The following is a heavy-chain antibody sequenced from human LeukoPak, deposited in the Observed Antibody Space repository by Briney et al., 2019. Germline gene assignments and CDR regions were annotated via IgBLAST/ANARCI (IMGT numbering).Heavy chain of an antibody. J-gene: IGHJ6*02. D-gene: IGHD3-3*02. V-gene: IGHV3-9*01. CDR3: ASFLESGYYYGMDV. CDR2: ISWNSGSI. Sequence: GGSLRLSCAASGFTFDDYAMHWVRHAPGKGLEWVSGISWNSGSIGYADSVKGRFTISRDNAKNSLYLQMNSLRAEDTAVYYCASFLESGYYYGMDVWGQGTTVTVSS. CDR1: GFTFDDYA.